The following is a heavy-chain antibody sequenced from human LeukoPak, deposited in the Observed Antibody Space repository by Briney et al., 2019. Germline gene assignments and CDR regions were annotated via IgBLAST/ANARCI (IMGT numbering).Heavy chain of an antibody. D-gene: IGHD2-21*01. CDR2: INGSGDAT. CDR3: VKSDCGSDGCKLLSF. V-gene: IGHV3-23*01. J-gene: IGHJ4*02. Sequence: GGSLRLSCAASGFTFSSYWMSWVRQAPGKGLEWVSSINGSGDATKYADSVMGRFTVSRDNSKNTVSLQMNSLRAEDTAVYYCVKSDCGSDGCKLLSFWGQGTLVTASS. CDR1: GFTFSSYW.